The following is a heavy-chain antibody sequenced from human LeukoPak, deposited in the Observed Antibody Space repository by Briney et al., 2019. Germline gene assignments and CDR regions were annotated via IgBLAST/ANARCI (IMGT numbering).Heavy chain of an antibody. CDR2: ISYDGSNK. Sequence: SLRLSCSASGFTFSSYAMHWVRQAPGKGLEWVAVISYDGSNKYYADSVKGRFTISRDSSKNTLYLQMNSLRAEDTAVYYCARTSYCGGDCYKYYFDYWGQGTLVTVSS. CDR3: ARTSYCGGDCYKYYFDY. V-gene: IGHV3-30-3*01. D-gene: IGHD2-21*02. CDR1: GFTFSSYA. J-gene: IGHJ4*02.